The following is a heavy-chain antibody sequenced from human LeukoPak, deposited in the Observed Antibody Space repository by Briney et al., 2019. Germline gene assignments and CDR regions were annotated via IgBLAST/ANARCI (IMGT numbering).Heavy chain of an antibody. J-gene: IGHJ4*02. CDR1: GGTFSSYA. Sequence: SVKVSCKASGGTFSSYAISWVRQAPGQGLEWMGRIIPILGIANYAQKFQGRVTITADKSTSTAYMELSSLRAEDTAVYYCAKGPINGYSTSWFDYWGQGTLVTVSS. V-gene: IGHV1-69*04. D-gene: IGHD2-2*01. CDR3: AKGPINGYSTSWFDY. CDR2: IIPILGIA.